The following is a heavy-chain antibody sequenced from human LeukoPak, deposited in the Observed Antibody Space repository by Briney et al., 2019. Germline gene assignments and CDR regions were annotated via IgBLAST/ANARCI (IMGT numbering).Heavy chain of an antibody. CDR1: GGTFSDYA. Sequence: SVKVSCKASGGTFSDYALNWVRQAPGQGLEWMGVFIPILGTANSTQKLQGRVTMTTDTSTSTAYMELRSLRSDDTAVYYCARDWPSTMGWFDPWGQGTLVTVSS. D-gene: IGHD3-10*01. CDR3: ARDWPSTMGWFDP. V-gene: IGHV1-69*10. CDR2: FIPILGTA. J-gene: IGHJ5*02.